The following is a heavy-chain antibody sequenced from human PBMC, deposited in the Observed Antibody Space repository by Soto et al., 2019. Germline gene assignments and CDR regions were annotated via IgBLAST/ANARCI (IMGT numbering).Heavy chain of an antibody. CDR1: GGTFSSYA. D-gene: IGHD5-12*01. Sequence: QVQLVQSGAEVRQPASSVKVSCKTSGGTFSSYAISCVRQAPGQGLEWMGGIVPIVDTSTYAQKFQGRVTINADESTSTVYMELSSLRSDDTAVYYCVRVVAIPGYPDNWGQGTLFTVSS. J-gene: IGHJ4*02. CDR2: IVPIVDTS. CDR3: VRVVAIPGYPDN. V-gene: IGHV1-69*12.